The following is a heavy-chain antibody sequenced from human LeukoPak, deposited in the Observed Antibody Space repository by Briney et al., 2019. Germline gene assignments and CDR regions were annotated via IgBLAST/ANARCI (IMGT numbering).Heavy chain of an antibody. CDR2: IYYSGST. CDR1: GGSISSGDYY. Sequence: PSETLSLTCTVSGGSISSGDYYWSWIRQPPGKGLEWIGYIYYSGSTYYNPSLKSRVTISVDTSKNQSSLKLSSVTAADTAVYYCARGRLWFGELLRTPNWFDPWGQGTLVTVSS. V-gene: IGHV4-30-4*01. CDR3: ARGRLWFGELLRTPNWFDP. J-gene: IGHJ5*02. D-gene: IGHD3-10*01.